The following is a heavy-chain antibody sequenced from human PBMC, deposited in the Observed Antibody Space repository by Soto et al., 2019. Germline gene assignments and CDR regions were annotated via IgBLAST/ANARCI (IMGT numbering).Heavy chain of an antibody. D-gene: IGHD3-9*01. V-gene: IGHV4-39*01. CDR2: IYYRGNT. CDR3: ARLEGLATISYYFDY. Sequence: QLQLQESGPGLVKPSETLSLTCSVSGDSINSDHYYWGWIRQPPGKGLEWIGSIYYRGNTYYNPSLTTRGTISLDKSKSQFSTKLNSVTAADSAVYFCARLEGLATISYYFDYWGQGTLVTVSS. CDR1: GDSINSDHYY. J-gene: IGHJ4*02.